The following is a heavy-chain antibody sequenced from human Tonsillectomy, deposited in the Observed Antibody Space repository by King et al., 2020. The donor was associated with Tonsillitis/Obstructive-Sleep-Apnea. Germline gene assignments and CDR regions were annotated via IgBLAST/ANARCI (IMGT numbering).Heavy chain of an antibody. CDR3: ARGDSGTYTFDY. D-gene: IGHD1-26*01. CDR2: INPSGGST. J-gene: IGHJ4*02. Sequence: VQLVQSGAEVKKPGASVKVSCKASGYTFTSYYMHWVRQAPGQGLEWMAIINPSGGSTSYAQKFQGRVTMTRDTSTSTVYVELSSLRSEDMAVYYCARGDSGTYTFDYWGQGTLVTVSS. V-gene: IGHV1-46*01. CDR1: GYTFTSYY.